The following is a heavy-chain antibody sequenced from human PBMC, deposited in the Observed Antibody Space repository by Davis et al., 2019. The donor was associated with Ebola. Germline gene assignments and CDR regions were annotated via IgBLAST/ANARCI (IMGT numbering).Heavy chain of an antibody. D-gene: IGHD5-24*01. CDR3: AREEMATTLRY. J-gene: IGHJ4*02. CDR2: INAGNGNT. CDR1: GYTFTSYA. V-gene: IGHV1-3*01. Sequence: AASVKVSCKASGYTFTSYAMHWVRQAPGQRLEWMGWINAGNGNTKYSQKFQDRVTITRDTSASTAYMELSSLRSEDTAVYYCAREEMATTLRYWGQGTLVTVSS.